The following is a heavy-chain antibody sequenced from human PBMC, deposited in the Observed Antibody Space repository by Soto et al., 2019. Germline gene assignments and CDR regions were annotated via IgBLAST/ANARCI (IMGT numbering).Heavy chain of an antibody. CDR1: GGSISSYY. V-gene: IGHV4-59*01. CDR2: IYYSGST. D-gene: IGHD3-22*01. CDR3: ARGSPYYDSSGYSYYYGMDV. Sequence: QVQLQESGPGLVKPSETLSLTCTVSGGSISSYYWSWIRQPPGKGLEWIGYIYYSGSTNYNPSLKSRVTISVDTSKNQFSLKLSSVTAADTAVYYCARGSPYYDSSGYSYYYGMDVWGQGTTVTVSS. J-gene: IGHJ6*02.